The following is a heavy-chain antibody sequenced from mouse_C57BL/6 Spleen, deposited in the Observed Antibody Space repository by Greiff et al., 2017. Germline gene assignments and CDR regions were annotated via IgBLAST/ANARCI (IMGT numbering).Heavy chain of an antibody. D-gene: IGHD3-1*01. J-gene: IGHJ4*01. Sequence: EVKVVESGGGLVKPGGSLKLSCAASGFTFSSYAMSWVRQTPEKRLEWVATISDGGSYTYYPDNVKGRFTISRDNAKNNLYLQMSHLKSEDTAMYYCARGGLLFAMDYWGQGTSVTVSS. V-gene: IGHV5-4*03. CDR1: GFTFSSYA. CDR3: ARGGLLFAMDY. CDR2: ISDGGSYT.